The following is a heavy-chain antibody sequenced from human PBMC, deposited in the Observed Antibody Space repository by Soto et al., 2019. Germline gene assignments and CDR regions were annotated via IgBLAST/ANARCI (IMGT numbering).Heavy chain of an antibody. CDR3: ARTIRLRLPWPLDP. CDR2: INQDGSRK. J-gene: IGHJ5*02. CDR1: GFTFSNDW. Sequence: VQSLRLSCETSGFTFSNDWMTWVRQTPGKGLEWLTNINQDGSRKYYADSVKGRFTVYRDNDKNSLYIQMNSLRAEDTAVYFCARTIRLRLPWPLDPWGQGTLVTVSS. V-gene: IGHV3-7*01. D-gene: IGHD3-16*01.